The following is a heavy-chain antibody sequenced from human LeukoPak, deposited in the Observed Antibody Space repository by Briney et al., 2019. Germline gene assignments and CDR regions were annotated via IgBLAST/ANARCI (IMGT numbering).Heavy chain of an antibody. V-gene: IGHV4-4*02. D-gene: IGHD6-13*01. J-gene: IGHJ4*02. CDR1: GGSISSSNW. Sequence: SGTLSPTCAVSGGSISSSNWWSWVRQPPGKGLEWIGEIYHSGSTNYNPSLKSRVTISVDKSKNQFSLKLSSVTAADTAVYYCARSGAAAGSYYFDYWGQGTLVTVSS. CDR3: ARSGAAAGSYYFDY. CDR2: IYHSGST.